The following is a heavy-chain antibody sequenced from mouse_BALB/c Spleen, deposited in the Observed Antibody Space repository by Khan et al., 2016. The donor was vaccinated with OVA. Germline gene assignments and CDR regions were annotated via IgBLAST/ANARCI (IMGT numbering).Heavy chain of an antibody. Sequence: EVKLLESGPSLVKPSQTLSLTCSVTGDSITSGYWSWIRKFPGNKLEYMGYMIYSGNTYYNPSLKSRLSITRHTTKNQYYLQLNSVTTEDTATYYWARSTYRYAFAYWGQGTLVTVSA. CDR2: MIYSGNT. V-gene: IGHV3-8*02. J-gene: IGHJ3*01. D-gene: IGHD2-14*01. CDR1: GDSITSGY. CDR3: ARSTYRYAFAY.